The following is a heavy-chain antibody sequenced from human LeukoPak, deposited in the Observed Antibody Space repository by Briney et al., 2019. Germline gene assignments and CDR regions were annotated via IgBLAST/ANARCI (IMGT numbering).Heavy chain of an antibody. J-gene: IGHJ4*02. CDR1: GFSFSSYN. Sequence: GGSLRLSCEASGFSFSSYNMNWVRQTPGKGLEWISSITTSSTYTFYADSVKGRFTISRDNARNSLYLQMNSLRAEDTAVYYCARGGWGFDYWGQGTLVTVSS. CDR3: ARGGWGFDY. CDR2: ITTSSTYT. V-gene: IGHV3-21*01. D-gene: IGHD6-19*01.